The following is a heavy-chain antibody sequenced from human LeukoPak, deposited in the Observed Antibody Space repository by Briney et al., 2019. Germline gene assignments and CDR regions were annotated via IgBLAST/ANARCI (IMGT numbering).Heavy chain of an antibody. CDR1: GFTFSSYA. D-gene: IGHD3-10*01. J-gene: IGHJ3*02. CDR2: ISGSGGST. V-gene: IGHV3-23*01. Sequence: GGSLRLSCAASGFTFSSYAMSWVRQAPGKGLEWVSAISGSGGSTYYADSVKGRFTISRDNSKNALYLQMNSLRAEDTAVYYCAKGWGTMVRGVKASAFDIWGQGTMVTVSS. CDR3: AKGWGTMVRGVKASAFDI.